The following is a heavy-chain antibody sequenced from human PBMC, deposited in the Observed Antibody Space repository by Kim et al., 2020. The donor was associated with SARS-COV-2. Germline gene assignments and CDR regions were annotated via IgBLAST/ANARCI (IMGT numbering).Heavy chain of an antibody. D-gene: IGHD3-10*01. CDR1: GFTFSSYW. V-gene: IGHV3-7*03. Sequence: GGSLRLSCAASGFTFSSYWMNWVRQAPGKGLEWVANINQDGSKIYYVDSVEGRFTISRDNAKNSLYLQMNSLRLEDTAVYYCARGLVGFNAGTFSFWGQGTLVTVSS. CDR3: ARGLVGFNAGTFSF. J-gene: IGHJ4*02. CDR2: INQDGSKI.